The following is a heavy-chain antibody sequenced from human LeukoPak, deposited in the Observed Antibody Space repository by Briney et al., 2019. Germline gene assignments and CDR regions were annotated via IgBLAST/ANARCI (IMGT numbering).Heavy chain of an antibody. J-gene: IGHJ5*02. CDR2: IYYSRST. CDR1: GGSISSGDYY. V-gene: IGHV4-30-4*01. D-gene: IGHD3-10*01. Sequence: PSETLSLTCTVSGGSISSGDYYWSWIRQPPGKGLEWIGYIYYSRSTYYNPSLKCRVTISVDTSKNQFSLKLSSVTAADTAVYYCARDYGSGSNNWFDPWGQGTLVTVSS. CDR3: ARDYGSGSNNWFDP.